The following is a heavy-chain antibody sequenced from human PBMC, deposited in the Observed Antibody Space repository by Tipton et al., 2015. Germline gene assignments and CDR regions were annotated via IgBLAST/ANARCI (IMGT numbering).Heavy chain of an antibody. D-gene: IGHD4-17*01. J-gene: IGHJ3*02. CDR3: ARVTGDYGDYVGAFDI. V-gene: IGHV4-38-2*01. CDR1: AYSISRAYS. Sequence: TLSLTCAVSAYSISRAYSWGWIRQPPGKGLEWIGSISHSGNTYYNPSLKSRVTISVDTSKNQFSLKLNSVTAADTAVYYCARVTGDYGDYVGAFDIGGQGTMVTVSS. CDR2: ISHSGNT.